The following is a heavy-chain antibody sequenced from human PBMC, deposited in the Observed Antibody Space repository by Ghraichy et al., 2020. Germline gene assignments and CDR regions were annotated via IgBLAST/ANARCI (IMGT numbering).Heavy chain of an antibody. Sequence: GGSLRLSCAASGFTFSSFTMNWLRQAPGKGLEWVSSISSSNTYIYYTGSVKSRFTISRDNAKNSLYLQMNSLRAEDTAVYYCATTPCSDGICYTQNFDYWGHGTLVTVSS. CDR2: ISSSNTYI. CDR1: GFTFSSFT. D-gene: IGHD2-8*01. J-gene: IGHJ4*01. CDR3: ATTPCSDGICYTQNFDY. V-gene: IGHV3-21*01.